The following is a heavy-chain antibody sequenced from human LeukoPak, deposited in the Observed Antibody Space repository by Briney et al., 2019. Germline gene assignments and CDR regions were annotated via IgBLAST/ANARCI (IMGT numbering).Heavy chain of an antibody. J-gene: IGHJ3*02. CDR2: IWYDGKNDQ. Sequence: GGSLTLSCAVSGFTFSRYGMHWIRQPPGKGMEWVAFIWYDGKNDQEYAESVKGRFTISRDNSKNTLYLQMNSLRTEDTAMYYCAKDRCSSSTCREAFEIWGQGTLVTVSS. D-gene: IGHD2-2*01. CDR1: GFTFSRYG. V-gene: IGHV3-30*02. CDR3: AKDRCSSSTCREAFEI.